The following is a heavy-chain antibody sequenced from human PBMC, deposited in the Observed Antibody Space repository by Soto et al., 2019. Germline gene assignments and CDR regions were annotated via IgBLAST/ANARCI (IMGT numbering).Heavy chain of an antibody. V-gene: IGHV1-69*13. CDR2: IIPIFGTA. CDR3: ASEKLVVDANRASCFDP. Sequence: SVKVSCKASGGTFSSYAISWVRQAPGQGLEWMGGIIPIFGTADYAQKFQGRVTITADESTSTAYMELSSLRSEDTAVYYCASEKLVVDANRASCFDPWGQGTLVTVSS. D-gene: IGHD2-15*01. J-gene: IGHJ5*02. CDR1: GGTFSSYA.